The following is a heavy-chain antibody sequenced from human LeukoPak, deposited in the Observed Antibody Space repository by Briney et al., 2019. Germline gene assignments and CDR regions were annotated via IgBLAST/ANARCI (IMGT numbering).Heavy chain of an antibody. CDR2: INPSSGST. Sequence: GASVKVSCKASGYTFTSYYMHWVRQAPGQGLEWMGIINPSSGSTSYAQKLQGRVTMTRDTSTSTVYMELSSLRSEDTAVYYCARDEPHCSGGSCYSGGLFDYWGQGTLVTVSS. V-gene: IGHV1-46*01. D-gene: IGHD2-15*01. CDR3: ARDEPHCSGGSCYSGGLFDY. CDR1: GYTFTSYY. J-gene: IGHJ4*02.